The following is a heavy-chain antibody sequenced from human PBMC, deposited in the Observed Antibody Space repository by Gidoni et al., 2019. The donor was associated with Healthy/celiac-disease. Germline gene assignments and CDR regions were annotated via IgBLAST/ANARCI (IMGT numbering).Heavy chain of an antibody. CDR3: AKTNWNHYYYYGMDV. D-gene: IGHD1-1*01. V-gene: IGHV3-23*01. J-gene: IGHJ6*02. CDR1: VFTFSSYA. CDR2: ISGSGGST. Sequence: EVQLLQSGGGLVQPPGSLRLSCSASVFTFSSYAMSWGRQAPGMGLEWVSAISGSGGSTYYADSVKGRFTISRDNSKNTLYLQMNSLRAEDTAVYYCAKTNWNHYYYYGMDVWGQGTTVTVSS.